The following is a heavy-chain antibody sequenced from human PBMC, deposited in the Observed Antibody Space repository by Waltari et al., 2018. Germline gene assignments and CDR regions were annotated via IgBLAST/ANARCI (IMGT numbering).Heavy chain of an antibody. CDR1: GFTFTNHG. V-gene: IGHV3-33*01. Sequence: QVQLVESGGGVVHSGRSLRLSCVGSGFTFTNHGMNWVRQAPGKGLGWVAVIWYDGSNKKYVDSVKGRFTISRDNSKNTMYLEMNRLRAEDTAVYFCARGDGGSGLGASDIWGQGTMVTVSS. J-gene: IGHJ3*02. CDR3: ARGDGGSGLGASDI. D-gene: IGHD3-3*01. CDR2: IWYDGSNK.